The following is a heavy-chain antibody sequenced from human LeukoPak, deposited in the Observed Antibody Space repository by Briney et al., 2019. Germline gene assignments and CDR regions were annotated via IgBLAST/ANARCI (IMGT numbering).Heavy chain of an antibody. Sequence: GGSLRLSCAASGFTFSSYEMNWVRQAPGKGLEWVSYISCSGSTIYYADSVKDRFTISRDTANNSLYLQMNSLRADDTAVYYCARWNYDYVWGSYREGYFDYWGQGTLVTVSS. V-gene: IGHV3-48*03. J-gene: IGHJ4*02. D-gene: IGHD3-16*01. CDR3: ARWNYDYVWGSYREGYFDY. CDR2: ISCSGSTI. CDR1: GFTFSSYE.